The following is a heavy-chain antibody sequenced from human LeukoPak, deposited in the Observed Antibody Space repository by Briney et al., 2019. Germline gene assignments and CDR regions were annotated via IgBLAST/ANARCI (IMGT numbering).Heavy chain of an antibody. CDR3: AEGSNYGDSAF. J-gene: IGHJ4*02. V-gene: IGHV3-7*01. CDR2: IKPDGSEI. Sequence: GGSLRLSCAASGFPFSSYWMSGVRQFPGKGLEWVANIKPDGSEIYYVDSVKGRFIVSRDNAKNSLYLQMNSLRAEDTAMYYCAEGSNYGDSAFWGQGTLVTVSS. D-gene: IGHD4-17*01. CDR1: GFPFSSYW.